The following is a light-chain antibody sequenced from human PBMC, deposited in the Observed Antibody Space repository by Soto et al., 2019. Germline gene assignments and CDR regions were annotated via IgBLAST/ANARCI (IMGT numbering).Light chain of an antibody. V-gene: IGKV3-15*01. Sequence: EIVMTQSPATLSVSPGERATLSCRASQSVSSNLAWYQQKPGQARRLLIYGASTRATGIPARFSGSGSGTEFTLTISSLQSEDFAVYYCQQYNNWPPWTFGQGPNVEI. CDR3: QQYNNWPPWT. CDR1: QSVSSN. J-gene: IGKJ1*01. CDR2: GAS.